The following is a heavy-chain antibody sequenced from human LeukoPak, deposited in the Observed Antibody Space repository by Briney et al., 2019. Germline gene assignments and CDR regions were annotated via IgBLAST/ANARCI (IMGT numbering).Heavy chain of an antibody. J-gene: IGHJ4*02. V-gene: IGHV4-59*08. Sequence: PSETLSLTCTVSGGSISSYYWSWIRQPPGKGLEWIGYIYYSGSTNYNPSLKSRVTISVDTSKNQFSPKLSSVTAADTAVYYCARQAPGYYDSSGYYVRELDYWGQGTLVTVPS. D-gene: IGHD3-22*01. CDR2: IYYSGST. CDR3: ARQAPGYYDSSGYYVRELDY. CDR1: GGSISSYY.